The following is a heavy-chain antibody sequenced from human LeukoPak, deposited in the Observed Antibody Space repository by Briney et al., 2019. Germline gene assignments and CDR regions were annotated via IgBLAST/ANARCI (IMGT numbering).Heavy chain of an antibody. D-gene: IGHD5-24*01. CDR2: IRYDGSNK. CDR1: GFTFSSYG. Sequence: GGSLRLSCAASGFTFSSYGMHWVRQAPGKGLEWVAFIRYDGSNKYYADSVKGRFTISRDNSKNTLYLQMNSLRSEDTAVYYCAREHRDGYNYVGYFDYWGQGTLVTVSS. V-gene: IGHV3-30*02. J-gene: IGHJ4*02. CDR3: AREHRDGYNYVGYFDY.